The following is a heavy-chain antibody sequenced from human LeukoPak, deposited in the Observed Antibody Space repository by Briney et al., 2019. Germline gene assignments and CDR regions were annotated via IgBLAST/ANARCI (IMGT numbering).Heavy chain of an antibody. V-gene: IGHV1-58*01. CDR2: IVVGSSNT. D-gene: IGHD3-22*01. J-gene: IGHJ3*02. CDR1: GFTFTSSA. CDR3: AADRGYYEGRPPTNAFDI. Sequence: SVKVSCKASGFTFTSSAVQWVRQARGQRLEWIGWIVVGSSNTNYAQKFQERVTITRDMSTSTAYMELSSLRSEDTAVYYCAADRGYYEGRPPTNAFDIWGQGTMVTVSS.